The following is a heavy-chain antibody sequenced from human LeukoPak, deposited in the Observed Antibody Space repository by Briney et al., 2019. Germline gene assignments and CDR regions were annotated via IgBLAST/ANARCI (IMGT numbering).Heavy chain of an antibody. J-gene: IGHJ4*02. CDR2: IYSGGST. CDR3: ARAAGIAVALFDY. V-gene: IGHV3-53*01. Sequence: PGGSLRLSCAASGFAFSSYGMSWVRQAPGKGLEWVSVIYSGGSTYYADSVKGRFTISRDNSKNTLYLQMNSLRAEDTAVYYCARAAGIAVALFDYWGREPWSPSPQ. CDR1: GFAFSSYG. D-gene: IGHD6-19*01.